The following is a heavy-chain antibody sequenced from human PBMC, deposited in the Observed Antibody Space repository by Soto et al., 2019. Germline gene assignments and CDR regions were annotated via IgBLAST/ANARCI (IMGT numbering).Heavy chain of an antibody. CDR2: TSYDGSNK. V-gene: IGHV3-30*18. CDR1: GFIFSNYG. CDR3: AKDIALVRGVIIDLDV. Sequence: QVQLVESGGGVVQPGRSLRLSCAASGFIFSNYGIHWVRQAPGKGLEWVALTSYDGSNKYYADSVKGRFTISRDNSKNMVDLQMNSLRDEDTAVYYCAKDIALVRGVIIDLDVWGQGTTVTVSS. D-gene: IGHD3-10*01. J-gene: IGHJ6*02.